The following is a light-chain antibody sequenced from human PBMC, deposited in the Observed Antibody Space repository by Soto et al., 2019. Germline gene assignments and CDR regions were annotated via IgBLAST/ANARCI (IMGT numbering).Light chain of an antibody. CDR1: QPVSSNF. CDR2: GVS. V-gene: IGKV3-20*01. CDR3: QQYANSPIT. Sequence: ELVLTQSPGTLSLSPGESAALSCTASQPVSSNFLAWYQQKPGQAPSLLIYGVSSRASGIPDRFFGSGSGTDFTLTINRLEPEDFAVYYCQQYANSPITFGQGTRLEIK. J-gene: IGKJ5*01.